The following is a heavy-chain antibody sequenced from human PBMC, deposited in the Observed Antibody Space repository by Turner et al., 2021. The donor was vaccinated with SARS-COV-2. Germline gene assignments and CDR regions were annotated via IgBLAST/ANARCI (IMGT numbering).Heavy chain of an antibody. CDR1: GFTFSKFF. Sequence: EVQLVESGGGLVEPEGSLRLSCAASGFTFSKFFMHWVRQAPGKGLVWVARIADDGSSPADADSVKVRFTISRDNAKNTLYLQMNSLTAEDSAVYYCVRSDVNAWYGLLDYWGQGTLVTVSS. CDR3: VRSDVNAWYGLLDY. V-gene: IGHV3-74*01. J-gene: IGHJ4*02. CDR2: IADDGSSP. D-gene: IGHD3-16*01.